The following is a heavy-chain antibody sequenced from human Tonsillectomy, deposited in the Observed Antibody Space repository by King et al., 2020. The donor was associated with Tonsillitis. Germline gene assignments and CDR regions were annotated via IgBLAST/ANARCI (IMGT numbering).Heavy chain of an antibody. CDR2: TYYRSKWYN. CDR1: GDSVSSNSAA. J-gene: IGHJ6*02. D-gene: IGHD1-26*01. V-gene: IGHV6-1*01. CDR3: ARDTGSYIRRYYYYYGMDV. Sequence: VQLQQSGPGLVKPSQTLSLTCAISGDSVSSNSAAWNWIRQSPSRGLEWLGRTYYRSKWYNDYAVSVKSRITINPDTSKNQFSLQLNSVTPEDTAVYYCARDTGSYIRRYYYYYGMDVWGQGTTVTVSS.